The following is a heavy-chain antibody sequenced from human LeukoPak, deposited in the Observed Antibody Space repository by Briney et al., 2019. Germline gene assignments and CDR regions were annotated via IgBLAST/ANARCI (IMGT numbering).Heavy chain of an antibody. J-gene: IGHJ6*03. CDR1: GGTFSSYA. V-gene: IGHV1-69*05. Sequence: SVKVSCKASGGTFSSYAISWVRQAPGQGLEWMGGIIPIFGTANYAQKFQGRVTITTDESTSTAYMELSSLRSEDTAVYYCARVSAHYYYMDVWGKGTTVTVSS. CDR3: ARVSAHYYYMDV. CDR2: IIPIFGTA.